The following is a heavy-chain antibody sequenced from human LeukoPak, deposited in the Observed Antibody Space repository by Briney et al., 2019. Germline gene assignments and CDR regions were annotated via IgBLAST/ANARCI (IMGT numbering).Heavy chain of an antibody. CDR3: AISMTTVTPFDY. CDR2: IYSGGST. V-gene: IGHV3-53*05. CDR1: GFTVSSNY. D-gene: IGHD4-17*01. Sequence: PGGSLRLSCAASGFTVSSNYMSWVRQATGKGLEWVSVIYSGGSTYYADSVKGRFTISRDNSKNTLYLQMNSLRAEDTAVYYCAISMTTVTPFDYWGQGTLVTVSS. J-gene: IGHJ4*02.